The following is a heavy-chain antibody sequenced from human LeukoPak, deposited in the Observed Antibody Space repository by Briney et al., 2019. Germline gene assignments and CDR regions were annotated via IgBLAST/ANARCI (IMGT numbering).Heavy chain of an antibody. CDR1: GFSFSSYW. CDR3: ARVWRTGAARELDS. Sequence: PGGSLRLSCAASGFSFSSYWMHWVRQAPEKGLVWVSRINIDATSTTYADSVKGRFTISRDNAKNTLYLQMNSLRAEDTAIYYCARVWRTGAARELDSWGQGTLVTVSS. CDR2: INIDATST. D-gene: IGHD3/OR15-3a*01. J-gene: IGHJ4*02. V-gene: IGHV3-74*03.